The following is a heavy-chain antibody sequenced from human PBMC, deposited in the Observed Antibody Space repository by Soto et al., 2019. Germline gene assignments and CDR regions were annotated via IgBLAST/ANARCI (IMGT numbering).Heavy chain of an antibody. Sequence: ASVKVSCKASGYTFTSYYMHWVRQAPGQGLEWMGIINPSGGSTSYAQKFQGRVTMTRDTSTSTVYMELSSLRSEDTAVYYCAKVSDFGVVINYFDYWGQGTLVTRLL. J-gene: IGHJ4*02. CDR1: GYTFTSYY. D-gene: IGHD3-3*01. CDR3: AKVSDFGVVINYFDY. CDR2: INPSGGST. V-gene: IGHV1-46*01.